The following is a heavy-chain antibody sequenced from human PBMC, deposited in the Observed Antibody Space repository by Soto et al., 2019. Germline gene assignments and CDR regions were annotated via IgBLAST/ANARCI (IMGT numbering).Heavy chain of an antibody. V-gene: IGHV4-30-4*01. D-gene: IGHD3-3*01. Sequence: SETLSLTCTVSGGSIGSGDYSWSWVRQSPGKGLEWIGHIYNSGITYYNPSLKSRVVISIDTSRNQFSLRLSSLTAADRAVYFCARGVTVFGLVSRFWFDPWGQGTVVTVSS. CDR3: ARGVTVFGLVSRFWFDP. CDR2: IYNSGIT. CDR1: GGSIGSGDYS. J-gene: IGHJ5*02.